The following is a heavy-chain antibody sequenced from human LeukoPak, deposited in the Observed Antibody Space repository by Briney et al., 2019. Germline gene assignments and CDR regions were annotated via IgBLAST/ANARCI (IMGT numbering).Heavy chain of an antibody. CDR1: GGSISSYY. J-gene: IGHJ6*03. CDR2: IYYSGST. D-gene: IGHD2-15*01. CDR3: ARDGEYCSGGSRYFKDDYYYYMDV. V-gene: IGHV4-59*01. Sequence: SETLSLTCTVSGGSISSYYWSWIRQPPGKGLEWIGYIYYSGSTNYNPSLKSRVTISVDTSKNQFSLKLSSVTAADTAVYYCARDGEYCSGGSRYFKDDYYYYMDVWGKGTTVTVSS.